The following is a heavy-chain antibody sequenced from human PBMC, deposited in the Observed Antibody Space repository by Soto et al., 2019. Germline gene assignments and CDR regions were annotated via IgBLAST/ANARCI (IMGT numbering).Heavy chain of an antibody. D-gene: IGHD3-3*01. V-gene: IGHV4-31*03. J-gene: IGHJ4*02. CDR1: GGSISSGGYY. CDR2: IYYSGST. Sequence: QVQLQESGPGLVKPSQTLSLTCTVSGGSISSGGYYWSWIRQHPGKGLEWLGYIYYSGSTYYNPSLKSRVTISVDTSKNQFSLKLSSVTAADTAVYYCARGTHRYYDFWSGYGRWGQGTLVTVSS. CDR3: ARGTHRYYDFWSGYGR.